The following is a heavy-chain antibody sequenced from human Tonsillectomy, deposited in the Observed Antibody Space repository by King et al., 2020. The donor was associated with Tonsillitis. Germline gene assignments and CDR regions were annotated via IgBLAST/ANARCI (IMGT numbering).Heavy chain of an antibody. V-gene: IGHV3-23*04. D-gene: IGHD4-11*01. J-gene: IGHJ4*02. Sequence: EVQLVESGGGLVQPGGSLRLSCAASGFTFWSYAMSWVRQAPGKGLEWVSAVSGSGGSTYYADSVKGRFTISRDNSNNTLYLHMNNLTAEDTAVYYGAKSGEGLTTVTTDWGQGTLVTVSS. CDR2: VSGSGGST. CDR3: AKSGEGLTTVTTD. CDR1: GFTFWSYA.